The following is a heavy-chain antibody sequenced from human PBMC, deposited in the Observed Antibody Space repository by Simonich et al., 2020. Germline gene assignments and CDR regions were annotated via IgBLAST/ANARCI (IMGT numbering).Heavy chain of an antibody. CDR3: ARRHSSSRTFDY. D-gene: IGHD6-6*01. V-gene: IGHV1-46*03. Sequence: QVQLVQSGAEVKKPGSSVKVSCKASGATFSSYYRQWVRQAPGQGLEWMGIINPSGGSTSYEQKFQGRVTMTRDTSTSTVYMELSSLRSEDTAVYYCARRHSSSRTFDYWGQGTLVTVYS. CDR1: GATFSSYY. J-gene: IGHJ4*02. CDR2: INPSGGST.